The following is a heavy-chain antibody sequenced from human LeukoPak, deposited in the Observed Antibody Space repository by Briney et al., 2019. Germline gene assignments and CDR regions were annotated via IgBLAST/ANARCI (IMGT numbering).Heavy chain of an antibody. CDR1: GFIVSSTY. D-gene: IGHD3-10*01. V-gene: IGHV3-23*01. CDR2: ISGSGGST. J-gene: IGHJ4*02. Sequence: GGSLRLSCAASGFIVSSTYMSWAREAPGKGVEWVSAISGSGGSTYYADSVKGRFTISRDNSKNTLYLQMNSLRAEDTAVYYCAKVFTMVRGVVDYWGQGTLVTVSS. CDR3: AKVFTMVRGVVDY.